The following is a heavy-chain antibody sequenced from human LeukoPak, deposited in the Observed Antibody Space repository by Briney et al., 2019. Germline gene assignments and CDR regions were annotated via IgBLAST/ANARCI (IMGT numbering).Heavy chain of an antibody. CDR1: GGTFSSYA. Sequence: SVKVSCKASGGTFSSYAISWVRQAPGQGLKWMGRIIPILGIANYAQKFQGRVTITTDESTSTAYMELSSLRSEDTAVYYCARDGSEVWWDCSSTSCTMGYFDYWGQGTLVTVSS. CDR3: ARDGSEVWWDCSSTSCTMGYFDY. D-gene: IGHD2-2*01. CDR2: IIPILGIA. V-gene: IGHV1-69*04. J-gene: IGHJ4*02.